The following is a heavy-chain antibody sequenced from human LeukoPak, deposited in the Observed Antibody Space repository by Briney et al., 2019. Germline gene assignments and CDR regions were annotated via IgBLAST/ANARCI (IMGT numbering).Heavy chain of an antibody. CDR1: GYTFTDYY. CDR3: AREFRTTTWSYDAFDR. D-gene: IGHD1/OR15-1a*01. Sequence: ASVKVSCKASGYTFTDYYMHWVRQAPGQGLEWVGWINPTSGGTSYAQKFQDRVTMTRDTSNNTSYMELSRLRSDDTAVYYCAREFRTTTWSYDAFDRWGQGTMVTVSS. V-gene: IGHV1-2*02. J-gene: IGHJ3*01. CDR2: INPTSGGT.